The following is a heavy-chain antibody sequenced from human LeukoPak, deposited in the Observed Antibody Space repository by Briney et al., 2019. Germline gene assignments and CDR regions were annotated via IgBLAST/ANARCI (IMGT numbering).Heavy chain of an antibody. V-gene: IGHV3-30*18. CDR3: AKDGYGYYDSSGYPDY. Sequence: GGSLRLSCAASGFTFSSYGMHWVRQAPGKGLEWVAVISYDGSNKYYADSVKGRFTISRDNSKNTLYLQMNSLRAEDTAVYYCAKDGYGYYDSSGYPDYWGQGTLVTVSS. D-gene: IGHD3-22*01. CDR1: GFTFSSYG. CDR2: ISYDGSNK. J-gene: IGHJ4*02.